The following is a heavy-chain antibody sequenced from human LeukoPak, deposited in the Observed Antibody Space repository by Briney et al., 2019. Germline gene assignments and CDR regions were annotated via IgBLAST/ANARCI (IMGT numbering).Heavy chain of an antibody. CDR1: GGSISSGGYY. V-gene: IGHV4-31*03. D-gene: IGHD5-18*01. CDR3: ARDIGEYSYGHFDY. Sequence: SETLSLTCTVSGGSISSGGYYWSWIRQHQGKGLEWIGYIYYSGSTYYNPSLKSRVTISVDTSKNQFSLKLSSVTAADTAVYYCARDIGEYSYGHFDYWGQGTLVTVSS. J-gene: IGHJ4*02. CDR2: IYYSGST.